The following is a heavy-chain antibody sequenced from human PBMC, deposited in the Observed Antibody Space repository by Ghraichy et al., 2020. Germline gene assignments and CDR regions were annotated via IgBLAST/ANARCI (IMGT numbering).Heavy chain of an antibody. V-gene: IGHV3-30*03. D-gene: IGHD3-16*01. CDR2: ISYDGNVK. CDR1: GFTFSSHG. J-gene: IGHJ4*02. Sequence: GESLNISCAASGFTFSSHGMHWVRQAPGRGLEWVAVISYDGNVKYYADSVKGRFIISRDNRKNTVSLYMTNLRIEDTALYYCARKIDYDHVGGNYWGQGTLVTVSS. CDR3: ARKIDYDHVGGNY.